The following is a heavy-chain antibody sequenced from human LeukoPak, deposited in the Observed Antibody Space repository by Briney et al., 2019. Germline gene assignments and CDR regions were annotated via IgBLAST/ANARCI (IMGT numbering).Heavy chain of an antibody. CDR3: AKNAHYSSGWYSY. D-gene: IGHD6-19*01. J-gene: IGHJ4*02. V-gene: IGHV3-74*01. Sequence: GGSLRLSCVASGFTFSSYWMHWVRQDPRKGLVWVSRINGDGRNINYADSVRGRFTISRDNAKNTLYLQMNSLRAEDTAVYYCAKNAHYSSGWYSYWGQGTLVTVSS. CDR2: INGDGRNI. CDR1: GFTFSSYW.